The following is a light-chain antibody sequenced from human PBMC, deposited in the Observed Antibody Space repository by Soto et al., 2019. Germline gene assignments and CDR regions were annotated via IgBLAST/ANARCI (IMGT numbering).Light chain of an antibody. CDR3: QQANSFPIT. J-gene: IGKJ5*01. Sequence: DIQMTQSPSSVSASVGDRVTITCRASQGITNRLAWYQQKPGKAPKLLIYEASSLQSGVPSRFSGSGSGTDFTLTISSLQPEDCAIYFCQQANSFPITFGQGTRLEIK. CDR1: QGITNR. V-gene: IGKV1-12*01. CDR2: EAS.